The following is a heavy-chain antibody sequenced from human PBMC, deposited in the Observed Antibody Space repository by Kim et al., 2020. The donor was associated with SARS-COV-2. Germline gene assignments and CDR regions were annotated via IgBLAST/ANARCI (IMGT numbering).Heavy chain of an antibody. CDR2: IGTAGDT. D-gene: IGHD3-10*01. Sequence: GGSLRLSCAASGFTFSSYDMHWVRQATGKGLEWVSAIGTAGDTYYPGSVKGRFTISRENAKNSLYLQMNSLRAGDTAVYYCARDRYYYGSGSLYYYYYGREVWGQGPTVTVSS. CDR1: GFTFSSYD. CDR3: ARDRYYYGSGSLYYYYYGREV. J-gene: IGHJ6*02. V-gene: IGHV3-13*01.